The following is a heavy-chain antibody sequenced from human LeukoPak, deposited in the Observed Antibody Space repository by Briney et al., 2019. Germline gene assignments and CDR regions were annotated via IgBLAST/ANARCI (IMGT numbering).Heavy chain of an antibody. Sequence: PGGSLRLSCAASGFTFSSYSMNWVRQAPGKGLECVSSISSSSSYIYYADSVKGRFTISRDNAKNSLYLQMNSLRAEDTAVYYCARAQLSCYCLGYWGQGTLVTVSS. D-gene: IGHD2-15*01. CDR2: ISSSSSYI. V-gene: IGHV3-21*01. J-gene: IGHJ4*02. CDR1: GFTFSSYS. CDR3: ARAQLSCYCLGY.